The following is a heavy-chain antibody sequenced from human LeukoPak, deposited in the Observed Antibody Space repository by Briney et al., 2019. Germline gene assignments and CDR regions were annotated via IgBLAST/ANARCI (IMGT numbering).Heavy chain of an antibody. Sequence: GGSLRLSCAASGFTFSSYAMSWVRQAPGKGLEWVSAISGSGGSTYYADSVKGRFTISRDNSKNTLYLQMNSLRAEDTAVYYCAKDFWSGYYLYYFDHWGQGTLVTVSS. CDR2: ISGSGGST. V-gene: IGHV3-23*01. D-gene: IGHD3-3*01. CDR3: AKDFWSGYYLYYFDH. CDR1: GFTFSSYA. J-gene: IGHJ4*02.